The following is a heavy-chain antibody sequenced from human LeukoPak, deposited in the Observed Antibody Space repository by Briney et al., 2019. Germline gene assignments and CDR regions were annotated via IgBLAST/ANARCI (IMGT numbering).Heavy chain of an antibody. J-gene: IGHJ4*02. CDR3: ARDNYDSSGYYFD. Sequence: GGSLRLSCAASGFTFSTYSMNWVRQAPGKGLEWVSYISSSGSTTHYADSVKGRFTISRDNAKKSLYLQMNSLRAEDTAVYYCARDNYDSSGYYFDWGQGTLVTVSS. V-gene: IGHV3-48*04. CDR1: GFTFSTYS. CDR2: ISSSGSTT. D-gene: IGHD3-22*01.